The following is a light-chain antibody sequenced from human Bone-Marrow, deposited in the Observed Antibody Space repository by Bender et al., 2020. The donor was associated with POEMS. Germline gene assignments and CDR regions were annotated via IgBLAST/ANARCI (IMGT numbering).Light chain of an antibody. CDR1: TNDVGNYNY. CDR2: EVT. J-gene: IGLJ1*01. CDR3: ASYAGSNSYV. V-gene: IGLV2-8*01. Sequence: QSALTQPPSASGSPGQSVTISCTGSTNDVGNYNYVSWFQHHPGRAPRLLIYEVTKRTSDVSARFSGSKSGNTASLTIFGLHDDDEADYYCASYAGSNSYVFGSGTKVTVL.